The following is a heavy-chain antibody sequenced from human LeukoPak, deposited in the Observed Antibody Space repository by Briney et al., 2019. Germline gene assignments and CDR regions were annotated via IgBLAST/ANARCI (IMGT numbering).Heavy chain of an antibody. V-gene: IGHV3-53*01. D-gene: IGHD2-15*01. CDR2: IYSGGNI. Sequence: GGSLRLSCAASGFTVSSTYMSWVRQAPGKGLEWVSVIYSGGNIYYIDSVKGRFTISRDTSKNTLYLQMNSLRAEDTAVYYCASRHCSGGGCYFAGADPFDYWGQGTLVTVSS. CDR3: ASRHCSGGGCYFAGADPFDY. CDR1: GFTVSSTY. J-gene: IGHJ4*02.